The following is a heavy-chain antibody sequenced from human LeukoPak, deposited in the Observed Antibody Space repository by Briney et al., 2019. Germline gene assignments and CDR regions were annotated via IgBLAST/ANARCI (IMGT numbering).Heavy chain of an antibody. V-gene: IGHV1-58*02. Sequence: SVKVSCKASGFTFTSSAMQWVRQARGQRLEWIGWIVVGSGNTNYAQKFQERVTITRDVSTSTAYMELSSLRSEDTAVYYCAAEDYYDSSGYYYWGQGTLVTVSS. J-gene: IGHJ4*02. CDR1: GFTFTSSA. D-gene: IGHD3-22*01. CDR3: AAEDYYDSSGYYY. CDR2: IVVGSGNT.